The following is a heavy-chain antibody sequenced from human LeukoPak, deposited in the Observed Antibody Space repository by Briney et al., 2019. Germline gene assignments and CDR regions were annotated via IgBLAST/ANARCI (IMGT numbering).Heavy chain of an antibody. Sequence: ASVKVSCKVSGYTLTELSMHWVRQAPGKGLEWMGGFDSEDGETIYAQKFQGRVTMTEDTSTDTAYMELSSLRSEDTAVYYCARKGELLHWGYYYYYMDVWGKGTTVTVSS. J-gene: IGHJ6*03. CDR1: GYTLTELS. CDR2: FDSEDGET. D-gene: IGHD1-26*01. CDR3: ARKGELLHWGYYYYYMDV. V-gene: IGHV1-24*01.